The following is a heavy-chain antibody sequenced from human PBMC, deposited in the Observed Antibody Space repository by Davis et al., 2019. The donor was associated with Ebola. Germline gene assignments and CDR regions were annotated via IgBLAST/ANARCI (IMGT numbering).Heavy chain of an antibody. CDR1: GYTFMNYA. V-gene: IGHV1-3*04. CDR2: INTGNGNT. J-gene: IGHJ3*02. CDR3: ARSIWYNWNEPFDI. Sequence: ASVKVSCKASGYTFMNYAIHWVRQAPGQRLEWMGWINTGNGNTKYSEKVQGRVTITRDTSASTAYMELSSLRSEDTAVYYCARSIWYNWNEPFDIWGQGTVVTVSS. D-gene: IGHD1-1*01.